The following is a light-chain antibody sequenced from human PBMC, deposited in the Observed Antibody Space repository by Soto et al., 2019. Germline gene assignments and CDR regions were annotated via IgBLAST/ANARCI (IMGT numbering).Light chain of an antibody. V-gene: IGLV2-14*01. CDR2: DVI. CDR1: SSDVGDYNY. Sequence: QSALTQPASVSGSPGQSITISCTGTSSDVGDYNYVSWYQQHPGKAPKLMIYDVINRPSGVSNRFSGSKSGNTASLTISGLQAEDEADYYCSSYTSSSTYVFGTGTKLT. CDR3: SSYTSSSTYV. J-gene: IGLJ1*01.